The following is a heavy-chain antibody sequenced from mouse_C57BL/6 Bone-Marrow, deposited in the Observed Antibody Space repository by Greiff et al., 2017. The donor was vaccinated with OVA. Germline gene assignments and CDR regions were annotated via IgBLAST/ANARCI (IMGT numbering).Heavy chain of an antibody. Sequence: EVKLVESGPGLVKPSQSLSLTCSVTGYSITSGYYWNWIRQFPGNKLEWMGYISYDGSNNYNPSLKNRISITRDTSKNQFFLKLNSVTTEDTATYYCARDGYYYCDYGGQGTTLTVSS. D-gene: IGHD2-10*02. CDR3: ARDGYYYCDY. CDR2: ISYDGSN. V-gene: IGHV3-6*01. CDR1: GYSITSGYY. J-gene: IGHJ2*01.